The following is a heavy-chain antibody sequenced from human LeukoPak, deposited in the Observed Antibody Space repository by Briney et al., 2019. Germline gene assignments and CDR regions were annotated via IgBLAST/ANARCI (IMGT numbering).Heavy chain of an antibody. J-gene: IGHJ3*02. CDR3: VKGGYSGYEYAFDI. Sequence: EGSLRLSCAASGFTFSSYAMSWVRQAPGKGLEWVSSISDSGGSTSNADSVKGRFTISRDNSKNTLYLQMNSLRAEDTAVYYCVKGGYSGYEYAFDIWGQGTMVTVSS. V-gene: IGHV3-23*01. CDR1: GFTFSSYA. CDR2: ISDSGGST. D-gene: IGHD5-12*01.